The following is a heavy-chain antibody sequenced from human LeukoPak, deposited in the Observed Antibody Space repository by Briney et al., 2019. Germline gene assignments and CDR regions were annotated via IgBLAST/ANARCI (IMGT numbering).Heavy chain of an antibody. D-gene: IGHD3-10*01. CDR2: ISSSSSYI. CDR1: GFTFSSYS. V-gene: IGHV3-21*04. Sequence: GGSLRLSCAASGFTFSSYSMNWVRQAPGKGLEWVSSISSSSSYIYYADSVKGRFTISRDNSKNTLYLQMNSLRSEDTAVYYCARAPFRGVIIWGQGTLVTVSS. J-gene: IGHJ4*02. CDR3: ARAPFRGVII.